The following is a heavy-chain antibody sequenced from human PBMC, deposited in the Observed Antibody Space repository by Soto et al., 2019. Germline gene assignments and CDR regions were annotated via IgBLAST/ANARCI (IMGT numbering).Heavy chain of an antibody. CDR2: INSDGSST. J-gene: IGHJ4*02. CDR1: GYTFIIYW. V-gene: IGHV3-74*01. CDR3: AYGLTGY. D-gene: IGHD1-20*01. Sequence: GESLKISCAASGYTFIIYWIHWVRQAPGKGLVWVSRINSDGSSTSYADSVNGRFTISRDNAKNTLYLQMDSLRAEDTAVYYCAYGLTGYWGQGTLVTVSS.